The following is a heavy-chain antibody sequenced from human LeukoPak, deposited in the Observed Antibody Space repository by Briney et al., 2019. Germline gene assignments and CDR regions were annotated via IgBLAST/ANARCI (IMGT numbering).Heavy chain of an antibody. D-gene: IGHD3-10*01. Sequence: GGSLRLSCAASGFTFSRYTMHWVRQAPGKGLEWVAIIWYDGSNKYYADSVNGRFTISRDNSKNTLYLQMNSLRAEDTAVYYCARDALGARGIGGGFDIWGQGTMVTVSS. CDR2: IWYDGSNK. CDR3: ARDALGARGIGGGFDI. J-gene: IGHJ3*02. CDR1: GFTFSRYT. V-gene: IGHV3-33*08.